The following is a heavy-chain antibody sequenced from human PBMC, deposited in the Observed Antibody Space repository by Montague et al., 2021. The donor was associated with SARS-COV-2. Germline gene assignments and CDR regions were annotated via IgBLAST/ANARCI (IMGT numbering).Heavy chain of an antibody. V-gene: IGHV4-31*03. J-gene: IGHJ4*02. CDR2: IYYSGSS. Sequence: TLSLIRTVSGGSISSGSYYWSWIRQHPGKGLEWIGYIYYSGSSYYNPSLKSRVTISVDTSKNQFSLRLSSVTAADTTVYYCARAQTSLIVVVNEFDYWGQGTLVTVSS. CDR1: GGSISSGSYY. D-gene: IGHD2-21*01. CDR3: ARAQTSLIVVVNEFDY.